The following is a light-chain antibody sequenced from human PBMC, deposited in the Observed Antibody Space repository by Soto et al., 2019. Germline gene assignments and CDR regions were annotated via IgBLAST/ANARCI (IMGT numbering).Light chain of an antibody. Sequence: QMTQSPSSLSASVGDRVTITCQASQDISTSLNWYQQKPGKAPNLLIYDASTLETGVPSRFSGSGSGTDFILTISILQPEDIATYYCQHYEDRPPRLSFGGGTQVEI. CDR2: DAS. CDR1: QDISTS. V-gene: IGKV1-33*01. J-gene: IGKJ4*01. CDR3: QHYEDRPPRLS.